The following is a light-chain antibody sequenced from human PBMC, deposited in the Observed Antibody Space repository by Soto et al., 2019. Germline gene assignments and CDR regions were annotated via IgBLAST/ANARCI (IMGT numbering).Light chain of an antibody. Sequence: DIQMTQSPSSLSAAVGDRVTITCRASQDISNSLAWYQQKPWKVPNLLIYAASTLQSGVPNRFSGSGSGRDFNLTITSLEPEDVATYYCQKYNTAPLTFGGGTRVEIK. CDR3: QKYNTAPLT. J-gene: IGKJ4*01. V-gene: IGKV1-27*01. CDR1: QDISNS. CDR2: AAS.